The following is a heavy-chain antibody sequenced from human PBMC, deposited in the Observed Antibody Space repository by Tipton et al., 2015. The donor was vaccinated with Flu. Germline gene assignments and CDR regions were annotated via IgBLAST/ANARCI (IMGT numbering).Heavy chain of an antibody. CDR3: ARHRPSIWFGEPNPGEVDY. CDR1: GGSISSSSYY. D-gene: IGHD3-10*01. CDR2: IYYSGST. J-gene: IGHJ4*02. V-gene: IGHV4-39*01. Sequence: TLSLTCTVSGGSISSSSYYWGWIRQPPGKGLEWIGSIYYSGSTYYNPSLKSRVTISVDTSKNQFSLKLSSVTAADTAVYYCARHRPSIWFGEPNPGEVDYWGQGTLVTVSS.